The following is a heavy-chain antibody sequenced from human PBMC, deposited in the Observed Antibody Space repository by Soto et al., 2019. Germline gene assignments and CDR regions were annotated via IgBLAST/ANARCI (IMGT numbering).Heavy chain of an antibody. Sequence: QVQLVESGGGLVKPGGSLRLSCAASGFTFSDYYMSWIRQAPGKGLEWVSYISSSSRYTNYADSVKGRFTISRDNAKNSLYLQMNSLRADDTAVYYCARDHHRYSGYDYVDYWGQGTLVTVSS. V-gene: IGHV3-11*05. D-gene: IGHD5-12*01. CDR3: ARDHHRYSGYDYVDY. J-gene: IGHJ4*02. CDR2: ISSSSRYT. CDR1: GFTFSDYY.